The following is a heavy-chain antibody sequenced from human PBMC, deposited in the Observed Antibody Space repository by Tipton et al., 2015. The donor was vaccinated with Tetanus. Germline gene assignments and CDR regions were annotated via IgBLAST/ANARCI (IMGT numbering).Heavy chain of an antibody. CDR3: ARGTFHAFDF. J-gene: IGHJ4*02. CDR1: GDSISSGDFY. D-gene: IGHD2/OR15-2a*01. Sequence: TLSLTCTVSGDSISSGDFYWSWIRQHPGKGLEWIGYICDNGNSYANPSLSGRVTMSVDTRKNQFSLNLTSMSVADTATYYCARGTFHAFDFWGQGVQVTVSS. V-gene: IGHV4-31*03. CDR2: ICDNGNS.